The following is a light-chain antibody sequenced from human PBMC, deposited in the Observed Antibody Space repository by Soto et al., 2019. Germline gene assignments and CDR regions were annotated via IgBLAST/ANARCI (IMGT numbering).Light chain of an antibody. Sequence: EIVFTQSPGTLSLSPGERATLSCRASQSVSNNYLAWYQQKPGQAPRLLIYGASKRATGIPDRFSGSGSATDFTLTIRRLETEDLAVYYCQQYGSSPLITVGQGTRREIK. J-gene: IGKJ5*01. CDR2: GAS. CDR3: QQYGSSPLIT. CDR1: QSVSNNY. V-gene: IGKV3-20*01.